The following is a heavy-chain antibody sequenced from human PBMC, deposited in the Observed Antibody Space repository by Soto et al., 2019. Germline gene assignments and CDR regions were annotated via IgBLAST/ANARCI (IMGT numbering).Heavy chain of an antibody. CDR3: ARGLLEWQLNWFDP. J-gene: IGHJ5*02. Sequence: EVQLVESGGGLVQPGGSLRLSCAASGFTFSSYSMNWVRQAPGKGLEWVSYISSNSSTIYYADSVKGRFTISRDNAKNSLYLQMNSLRDEDTAVYYCARGLLEWQLNWFDPWGQGTLVTVAS. CDR2: ISSNSSTI. CDR1: GFTFSSYS. V-gene: IGHV3-48*02. D-gene: IGHD3-3*01.